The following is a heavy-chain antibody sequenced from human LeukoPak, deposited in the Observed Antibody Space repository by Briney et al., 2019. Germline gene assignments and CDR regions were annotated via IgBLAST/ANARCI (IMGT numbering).Heavy chain of an antibody. D-gene: IGHD6-19*01. CDR1: GFTFSSYS. V-gene: IGHV3-21*01. CDR2: ISSSSSYI. CDR3: ARGLVAVAGGNWFDP. J-gene: IGHJ5*02. Sequence: TGGSLRLSCAASGFTFSSYSMNWVRQVPGKGLEWVSSISSSSSYIYYADSVKGRFTISRDNAKNSLYLQMNSLRAEDTAVYYCARGLVAVAGGNWFDPWGQGTLVTVSS.